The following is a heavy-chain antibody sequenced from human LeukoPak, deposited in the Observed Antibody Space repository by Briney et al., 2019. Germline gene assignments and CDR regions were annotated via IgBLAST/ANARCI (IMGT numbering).Heavy chain of an antibody. D-gene: IGHD3-10*01. J-gene: IGHJ4*02. CDR3: AKGYSGSGTYMYYFDY. Sequence: PAESLRVSCAASGFSFSDYAMSWVRQAPGKGLEWVSTITYSGGSTYYAESVKGRFTISRDNSKNTLYLQMNSLKTEDMAVYYCAKGYSGSGTYMYYFDYWGQGTLVTVSS. CDR1: GFSFSDYA. CDR2: ITYSGGST. V-gene: IGHV3-23*01.